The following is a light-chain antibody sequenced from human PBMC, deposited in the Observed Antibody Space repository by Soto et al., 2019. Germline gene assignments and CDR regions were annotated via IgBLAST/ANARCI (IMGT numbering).Light chain of an antibody. CDR3: QQSYSTPLT. J-gene: IGKJ4*01. CDR1: QNISSY. V-gene: IGKV1-39*01. Sequence: DIQMTQSPSSLSASVGDRVTITCRASQNISSYLNWYQQKPGKAPKLLIYAASSLQSGVPSRFSGSGSGTDFTLTISSLQPVDFATYYCQQSYSTPLTFGGGTKVEIK. CDR2: AAS.